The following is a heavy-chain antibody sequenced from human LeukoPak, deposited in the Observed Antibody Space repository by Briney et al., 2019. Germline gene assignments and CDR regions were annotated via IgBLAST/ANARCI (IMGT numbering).Heavy chain of an antibody. V-gene: IGHV3-15*01. CDR3: TTEMRWELPQLDY. D-gene: IGHD1-26*01. J-gene: IGHJ4*02. Sequence: GGSLRLSCAASGFTFSNAWMSWVRQAPGKGLEWVGRIKSKTDGGTTDYAAPVKGRFTISRDDSKNTLYLQMNSLKTEDTAVYYCTTEMRWELPQLDYWGQGTLVTVSS. CDR1: GFTFSNAW. CDR2: IKSKTDGGTT.